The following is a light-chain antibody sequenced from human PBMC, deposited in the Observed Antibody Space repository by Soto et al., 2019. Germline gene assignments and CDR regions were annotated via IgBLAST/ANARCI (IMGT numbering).Light chain of an antibody. CDR1: QSLLHRNGKNY. Sequence: DIVMTQSPFSLAVTPGESASISCRSSQSLLHRNGKNYLDWYLQKPGQSPQLLIYLGSSRASGGPDRVSGSGSGTDFTLKIGRVEAEDVGIYYGMQGLQSTITFGQGTRLEIK. CDR2: LGS. V-gene: IGKV2-28*01. CDR3: MQGLQSTIT. J-gene: IGKJ5*01.